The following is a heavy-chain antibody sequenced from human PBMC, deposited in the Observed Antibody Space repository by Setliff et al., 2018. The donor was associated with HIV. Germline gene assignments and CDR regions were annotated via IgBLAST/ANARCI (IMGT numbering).Heavy chain of an antibody. J-gene: IGHJ5*02. D-gene: IGHD6-19*01. CDR2: NSPYNGIT. Sequence: GASVKVSCKASGYTFNSYGISWVRQAPGQGLEWMGWNSPYNGITKFGQKLQGRVTMTTDTSTSTGYMELRSLRSDDTAVYYCAKDRVSGWNNWFDPWGQGTLVTVSS. CDR3: AKDRVSGWNNWFDP. V-gene: IGHV1-18*01. CDR1: GYTFNSYG.